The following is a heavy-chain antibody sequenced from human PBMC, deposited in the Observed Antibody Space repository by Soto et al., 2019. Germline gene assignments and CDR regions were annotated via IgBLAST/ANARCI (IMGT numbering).Heavy chain of an antibody. V-gene: IGHV1-69*13. J-gene: IGHJ4*01. CDR3: ASGASRWYPYFFDS. Sequence: ASVKVSCKASEGTFNSYASAWVRQAPGQGLEWMGGIIPYYNTLNYAQKFQDRVTVTADDSTNTVYMELSSLRSDDTAVYFCASGASRWYPYFFDSWAQGTLVTDSS. CDR2: IIPYYNTL. CDR1: EGTFNSYA. D-gene: IGHD6-13*01.